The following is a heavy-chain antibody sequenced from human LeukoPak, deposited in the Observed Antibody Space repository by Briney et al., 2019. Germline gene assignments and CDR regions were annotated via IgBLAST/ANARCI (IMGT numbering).Heavy chain of an antibody. Sequence: GGSLRLSCAASGFTFSSYAMYWVRQAPGKGLEWVAVISYDGSNKYYADSVKGQFTISRDNSKNTLYLQMNSLRAEDTAVYYCARDRDQWPDYWGQGTLVTVSS. CDR3: ARDRDQWPDY. D-gene: IGHD6-19*01. V-gene: IGHV3-30-3*01. CDR1: GFTFSSYA. J-gene: IGHJ4*02. CDR2: ISYDGSNK.